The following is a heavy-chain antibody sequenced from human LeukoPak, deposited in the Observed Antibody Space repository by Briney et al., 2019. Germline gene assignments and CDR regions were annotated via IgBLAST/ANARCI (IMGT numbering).Heavy chain of an antibody. D-gene: IGHD6-13*01. CDR2: INHSGST. CDR1: GGSFSGYY. J-gene: IGHJ6*01. Sequence: KPSETLSLTCAVYGGSFSGYYWSWIRQPPGKGLEWIGEINHSGSTNYNPSLKSRVTISVDTSKNQFSLNLTSVTAADTAVYYCARVRRGYPSFYYYGIDVWGQGTTVTVSS. CDR3: ARVRRGYPSFYYYGIDV. V-gene: IGHV4-34*01.